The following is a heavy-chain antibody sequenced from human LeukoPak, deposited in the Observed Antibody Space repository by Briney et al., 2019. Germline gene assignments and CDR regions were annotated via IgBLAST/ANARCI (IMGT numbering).Heavy chain of an antibody. Sequence: ASVKVSCKASGYTFTGYYMHWVRQAPGQGLEWMGWINPNSGGTDYAQKFQGRATMTRDTSITTAYMELSRLTSDDTAVYFCARDRPGLDVSCCYSGYWGQGTLVTVSS. CDR2: INPNSGGT. CDR3: ARDRPGLDVSCCYSGY. J-gene: IGHJ4*02. CDR1: GYTFTGYY. D-gene: IGHD3-22*01. V-gene: IGHV1-2*02.